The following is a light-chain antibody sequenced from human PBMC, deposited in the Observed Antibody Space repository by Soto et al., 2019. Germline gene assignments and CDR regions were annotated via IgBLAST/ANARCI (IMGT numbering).Light chain of an antibody. CDR2: DAS. V-gene: IGKV3-11*01. CDR3: QQRSNWPLT. J-gene: IGKJ4*01. Sequence: EILFTQYPCTLSLSPGEIATLSCRASQSVRSYLTWYQQKPGQAPRLLIYDASKRATGIPARFSGSGSGTDFTLTISSLEPEDFAVYYCQQRSNWPLTFGGGTKVDIK. CDR1: QSVRSY.